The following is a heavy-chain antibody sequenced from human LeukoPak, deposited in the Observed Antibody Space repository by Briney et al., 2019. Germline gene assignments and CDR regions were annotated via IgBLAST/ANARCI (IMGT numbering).Heavy chain of an antibody. V-gene: IGHV1-8*03. CDR3: ATVNSSPLQGFDP. CDR2: MNPNSGNT. D-gene: IGHD6-13*01. J-gene: IGHJ5*02. CDR1: GGTFTSYD. Sequence: SSVKVSCKASGGTFTSYDINWVRQATGQGLEWMGWMNPNSGNTGYAQKLQGRVTITRNTSISTAYMELSSLRSEDTAVYYCATVNSSPLQGFDPWGQGTLVTVSS.